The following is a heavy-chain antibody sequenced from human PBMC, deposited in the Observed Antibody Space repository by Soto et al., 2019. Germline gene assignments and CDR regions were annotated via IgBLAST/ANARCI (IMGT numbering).Heavy chain of an antibody. CDR1: GFTFSSYG. D-gene: IGHD5-18*01. CDR3: AKDLTYAQVDTAMVFDY. CDR2: ISYDGSNK. Sequence: QVQLVESGGGVVQPGRSLRLSCAASGFTFSSYGMHWVRQAPGKGLEWVAVISYDGSNKYYADSVKGRFTISRDNSKNTLYLQMNSLRAEDTAVYYCAKDLTYAQVDTAMVFDYWGQGTLVTVSS. V-gene: IGHV3-30*18. J-gene: IGHJ4*02.